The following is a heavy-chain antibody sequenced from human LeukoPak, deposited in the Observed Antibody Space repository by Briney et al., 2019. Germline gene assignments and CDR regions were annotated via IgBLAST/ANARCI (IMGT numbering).Heavy chain of an antibody. J-gene: IGHJ5*02. CDR3: ARHVALGGGYYDSEQPPDWFDP. V-gene: IGHV4-59*08. D-gene: IGHD3-22*01. CDR1: GGSISSYY. Sequence: SETLSLTCTVSGGSISSYYWSWIRQPPGKGLEWIGYIYYSGSTNYNPSLKSRVTISVDTSKNQFSLKLSSVTAADTAVYYCARHVALGGGYYDSEQPPDWFDPWGQGTLVTVSS. CDR2: IYYSGST.